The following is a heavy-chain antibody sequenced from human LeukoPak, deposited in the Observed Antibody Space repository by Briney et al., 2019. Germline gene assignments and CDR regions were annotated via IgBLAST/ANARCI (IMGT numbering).Heavy chain of an antibody. J-gene: IGHJ6*03. V-gene: IGHV4-39*01. D-gene: IGHD6-13*01. CDR2: IYYSGST. CDR1: GGSISSSSYY. Sequence: SETLSLTCTVSGGSISSSSYYWGWIRQPPGKGLEWIGSIYYSGSTYYNPSLKSRVTISVDTSKNQFSLKLSSVTAADTAVYYCARLGQQQVDYYYFYYVDVWGKGTTVTVSS. CDR3: ARLGQQQVDYYYFYYVDV.